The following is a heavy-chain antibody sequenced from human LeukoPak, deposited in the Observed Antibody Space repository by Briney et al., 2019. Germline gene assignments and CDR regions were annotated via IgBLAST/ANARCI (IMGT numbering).Heavy chain of an antibody. CDR3: AEDRTVGASYWYFDL. Sequence: GGSLRLFCAASGVTLRSYAMRWARHARGKGREWVSGISSSGRGGNTYYADSVKGRFTISRDSSKNTLFLHMNTLRAEDTAIYYCAEDRTVGASYWYFDLWGRGTLVTVSS. D-gene: IGHD1-26*01. CDR1: GVTLRSYA. V-gene: IGHV3-23*01. CDR2: ISSSGRGGNT. J-gene: IGHJ2*01.